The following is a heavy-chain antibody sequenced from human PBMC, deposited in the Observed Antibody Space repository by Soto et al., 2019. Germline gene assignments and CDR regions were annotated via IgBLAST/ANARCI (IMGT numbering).Heavy chain of an antibody. D-gene: IGHD5-18*01. CDR3: AREDDTAMGYGMDV. CDR2: ISAYNDNT. V-gene: IGHV1-18*01. J-gene: IGHJ6*02. CDR1: GYTFTSCG. Sequence: ASVKASSQASGYTFTSCGGSYVRQTPGQGLEWMGWISAYNDNTNYEQKLQGRVTMTTDTSTSTAYMELRSLRSDDTAVEYCAREDDTAMGYGMDVWGQGTMVTVSS.